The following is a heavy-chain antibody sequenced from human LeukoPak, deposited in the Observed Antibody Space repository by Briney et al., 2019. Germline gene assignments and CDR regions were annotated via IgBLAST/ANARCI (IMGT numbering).Heavy chain of an antibody. CDR3: ARARWLLPLDY. Sequence: ASVKVSCKASGYTFTGYYIHWVRQAPGQGLEWMGWINPYSGDTAYAQKFQGRVTMTRDTSISTAYMELSRLRSDDTAVYYCARARWLLPLDYWGQGTLVTVSS. CDR2: INPYSGDT. CDR1: GYTFTGYY. V-gene: IGHV1-2*02. J-gene: IGHJ4*02. D-gene: IGHD3-22*01.